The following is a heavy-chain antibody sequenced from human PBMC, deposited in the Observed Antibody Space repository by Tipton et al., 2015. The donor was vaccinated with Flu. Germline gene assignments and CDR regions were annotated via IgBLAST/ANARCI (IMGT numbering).Heavy chain of an antibody. V-gene: IGHV3-23*01. D-gene: IGHD6-19*01. CDR2: LSGNGGAT. CDR1: GLTFSAYA. J-gene: IGHJ6*02. CDR3: TSRGSSGWDYNYAMDV. Sequence: CAASGLTFSAYAMSWVRQAPGKALEWVSALSGNGGATYYADSVRGRFIISRDNSKNTLYLQMNSLRAEDTAVYYCTSRGSSGWDYNYAMDVWGQGTTVTVSS.